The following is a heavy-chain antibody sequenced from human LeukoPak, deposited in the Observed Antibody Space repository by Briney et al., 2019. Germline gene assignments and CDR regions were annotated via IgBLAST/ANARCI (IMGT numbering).Heavy chain of an antibody. V-gene: IGHV4-59*12. CDR1: GGSISGYY. J-gene: IGHJ4*02. CDR3: ARVRGPLLWFGEPFRGYFDY. CDR2: IYDSGST. Sequence: PSETLSLTCTVSGGSISGYYWSWIRQPPGKGLEWIGYIYDSGSTNYNPSLKSRVTISVDTSKNQFSLKLSSVTAADTAVYYCARVRGPLLWFGEPFRGYFDYWGQGTLVTVSS. D-gene: IGHD3-10*01.